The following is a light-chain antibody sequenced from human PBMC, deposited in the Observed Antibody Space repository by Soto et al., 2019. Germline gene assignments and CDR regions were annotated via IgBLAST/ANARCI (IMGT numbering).Light chain of an antibody. Sequence: PSSLYATVGDSVTITCRASQSISNFLTWYRKSPGRAPELLIYAASTLQSGVPSRFSGSGSGTDFTLTIRSLQPEDFATYWCHQTFTPPLTFGGGTKVDIK. CDR3: HQTFTPPLT. J-gene: IGKJ4*01. CDR2: AAS. V-gene: IGKV1-39*01. CDR1: QSISNF.